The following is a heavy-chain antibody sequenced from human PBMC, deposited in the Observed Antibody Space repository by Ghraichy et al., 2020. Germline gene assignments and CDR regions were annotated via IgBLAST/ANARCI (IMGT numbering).Heavy chain of an antibody. Sequence: GGSLRLSCAASGFTFSSYWMSWVRQAPGKGLEWVANIKQDGSEKYYVDSVKGRFTISRDNAKNSLYLQMNSLRAEDTAVYYCARDLGHTAMAYVEDYWGQGTLVTVSS. J-gene: IGHJ4*02. V-gene: IGHV3-7*03. CDR1: GFTFSSYW. CDR2: IKQDGSEK. CDR3: ARDLGHTAMAYVEDY. D-gene: IGHD5-18*01.